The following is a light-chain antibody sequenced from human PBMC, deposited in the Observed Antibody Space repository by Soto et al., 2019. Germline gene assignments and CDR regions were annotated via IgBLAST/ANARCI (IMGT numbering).Light chain of an antibody. V-gene: IGKV3-15*01. CDR3: QQYNNWPPFT. Sequence: EIVMTQSPATLSVSPGERVTLSCRASQSVSSSLAWYQQKPGQAPRLLIYGASTRATGIPARFSGSGSGTEFTLTISSLQSEDFAVYYCQQYNNWPPFTFGPGTKVAIK. J-gene: IGKJ3*01. CDR1: QSVSSS. CDR2: GAS.